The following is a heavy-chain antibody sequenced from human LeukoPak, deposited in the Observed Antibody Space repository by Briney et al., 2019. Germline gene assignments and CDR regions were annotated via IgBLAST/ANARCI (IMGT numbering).Heavy chain of an antibody. D-gene: IGHD4-17*01. V-gene: IGHV4-34*01. Sequence: SETLSLTCAVYGGSFSGYYWSWIRQPPGKGLEWIGEINHSGSTNYNPSLKSRVTISVDTSKNQFSLKLSSVTATDTAVYYCARDYHDYGDYEWFDPWGQGTLVTVSS. CDR2: INHSGST. CDR3: ARDYHDYGDYEWFDP. CDR1: GGSFSGYY. J-gene: IGHJ5*02.